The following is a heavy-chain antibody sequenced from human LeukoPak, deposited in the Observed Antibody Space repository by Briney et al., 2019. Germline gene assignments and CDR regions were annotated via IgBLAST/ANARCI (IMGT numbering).Heavy chain of an antibody. D-gene: IGHD3-3*01. Sequence: PSETLSLTCTVSGGSISSGSYYWSWIRQPPGKGLEWIGYIYYSGSTNYNPSLKSRVTISVDTSKNQFSLKLSSVTAADTAVYYCARMAVGSGYGFDYWGQGTLVTVSS. V-gene: IGHV4-61*01. CDR2: IYYSGST. J-gene: IGHJ4*02. CDR3: ARMAVGSGYGFDY. CDR1: GGSISSGSYY.